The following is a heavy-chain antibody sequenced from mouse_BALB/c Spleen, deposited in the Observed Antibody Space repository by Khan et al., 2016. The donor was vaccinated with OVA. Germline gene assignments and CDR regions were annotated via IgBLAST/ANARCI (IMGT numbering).Heavy chain of an antibody. Sequence: EVELVESGGGLVQPGGSLKLSCATSGFTFSDYFMYWVRQTPEKRLEWVAYISNVGGRTYYPDTVKGRFTISRDHAKNTLHLQMSRLKSEDTAMYYCARPGYGKGDALDYWGQGTSVTVSS. CDR1: GFTFSDYF. J-gene: IGHJ4*01. CDR2: ISNVGGRT. CDR3: ARPGYGKGDALDY. D-gene: IGHD2-10*02. V-gene: IGHV5-12*02.